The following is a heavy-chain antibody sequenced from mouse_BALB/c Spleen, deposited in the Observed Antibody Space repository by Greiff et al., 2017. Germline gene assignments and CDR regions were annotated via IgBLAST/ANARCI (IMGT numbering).Heavy chain of an antibody. CDR3: ARPAARGFAY. Sequence: QVQLQQSAAELARPGASVKMSCKASGYTFTSYTMHWVKQRPGQGLEWIGYINPSSGYTEYNQKFKDKTTLTADKSSSTAYMQLSILTSEDSAVYYCARPAARGFAYWGQGTLVTVSA. CDR2: INPSSGYT. V-gene: IGHV1-4*02. CDR1: GYTFTSYT. J-gene: IGHJ3*01.